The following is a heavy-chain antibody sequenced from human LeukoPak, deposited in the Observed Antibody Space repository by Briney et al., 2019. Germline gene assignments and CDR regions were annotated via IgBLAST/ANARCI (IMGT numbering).Heavy chain of an antibody. V-gene: IGHV4-39*07. Sequence: SETLSLTCTVSGGSISSSSYYWGWFRQPPGKGLEWIGEINHSGSTNYNPSLKSRVTISVDTSKNQFSLKLSSVTAADTAVYYCARGIKRIYYYYMDVWGKGTTVTVSS. CDR2: INHSGST. CDR1: GGSISSSSYY. D-gene: IGHD2-15*01. J-gene: IGHJ6*03. CDR3: ARGIKRIYYYYMDV.